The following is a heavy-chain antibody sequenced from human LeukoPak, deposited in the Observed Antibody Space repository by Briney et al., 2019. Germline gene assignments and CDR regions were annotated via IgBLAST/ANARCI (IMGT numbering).Heavy chain of an antibody. CDR1: GVTVSSNH. CDR3: VRDAS. CDR2: IYSGGGT. J-gene: IGHJ4*02. V-gene: IGHV3-66*01. Sequence: GGSLRLSCAVSGVTVSSNHMSWVRHAPGKGLEWVSAIYSGGGTYYADSVKGRFTLSRDNSKNTLYLQVNSLRAEDTAVYYCVRDASWGQGTLVTVSS.